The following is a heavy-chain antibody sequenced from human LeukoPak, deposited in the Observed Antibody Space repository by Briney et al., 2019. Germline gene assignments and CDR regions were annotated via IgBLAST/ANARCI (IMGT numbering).Heavy chain of an antibody. CDR1: GGTFSSYA. J-gene: IGHJ4*02. Sequence: SVKVSCKASGGTFSSYAISWVRQAPGQGLEWMGRIIPILGIANYAQKFQGRVTITADKSTSTAYMELSSLRSEDTAVYYCARFINDYGDYYFDYWGQGTLVTVSS. V-gene: IGHV1-69*04. D-gene: IGHD4-17*01. CDR3: ARFINDYGDYYFDY. CDR2: IIPILGIA.